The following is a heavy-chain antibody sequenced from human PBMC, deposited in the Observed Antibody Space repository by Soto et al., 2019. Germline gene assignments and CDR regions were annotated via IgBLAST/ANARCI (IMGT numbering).Heavy chain of an antibody. D-gene: IGHD6-6*01. Sequence: GGSLRLSCAASGFRFSTSGMSWVRQAPGKGLEWVSSISSSSSYIYYADSVKGRFTISRDNAKNSLYLQMNSLRAEDTAVYYGARIQLGYDAFVIWGQGTMVNV. CDR3: ARIQLGYDAFVI. J-gene: IGHJ3*02. V-gene: IGHV3-21*01. CDR2: ISSSSSYI. CDR1: GFRFSTSG.